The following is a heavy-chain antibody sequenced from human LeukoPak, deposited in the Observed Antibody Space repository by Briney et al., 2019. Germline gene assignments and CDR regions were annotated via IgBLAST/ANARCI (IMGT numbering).Heavy chain of an antibody. Sequence: PSETLSLTCAVYGGSFSGYYWSWIRQPPGKGLEWIGEINHSGSTNYIPSLKSRVTISVDRSKNQFSLKLSSVTAADTAVYYCARVPKPIYFFDYWGQGTLVTVSS. CDR2: INHSGST. CDR3: ARVPKPIYFFDY. J-gene: IGHJ4*02. CDR1: GGSFSGYY. V-gene: IGHV4-34*01.